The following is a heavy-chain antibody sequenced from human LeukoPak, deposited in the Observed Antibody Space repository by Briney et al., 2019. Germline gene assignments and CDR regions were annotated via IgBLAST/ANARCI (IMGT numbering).Heavy chain of an antibody. Sequence: PSETLSLTCAVYGGSFSGYYWSWIRQPPGKGLEWIGEINHSGSTNYNPSLKSRVTISVDTSKNQFSLKLSSVTAADTAVYYCARCRRRAARPAQALRWFDPWGQGTLVTVSS. J-gene: IGHJ5*02. D-gene: IGHD6-6*01. CDR1: GGSFSGYY. CDR2: INHSGST. CDR3: ARCRRRAARPAQALRWFDP. V-gene: IGHV4-34*01.